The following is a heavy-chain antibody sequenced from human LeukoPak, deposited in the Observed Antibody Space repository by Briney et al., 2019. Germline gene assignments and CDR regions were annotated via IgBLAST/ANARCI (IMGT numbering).Heavy chain of an antibody. CDR2: INHSGST. D-gene: IGHD5-18*01. CDR1: GGSFSGYY. Sequence: PSETLSLTCAVYGGSFSGYYWSWIRQPPGKGLEWIGEINHSGSTNYNPSLKSRVTISVDTSKNQFSLKLSSVTAADTAVYYCARGRVGYSYGPRGNWFDPWGQGTLVTVSS. V-gene: IGHV4-34*01. CDR3: ARGRVGYSYGPRGNWFDP. J-gene: IGHJ5*02.